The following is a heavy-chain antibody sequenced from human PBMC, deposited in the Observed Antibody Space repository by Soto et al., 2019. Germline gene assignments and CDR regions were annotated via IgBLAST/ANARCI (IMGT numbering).Heavy chain of an antibody. CDR3: AKEGAVSMGYFDL. CDR1: GFTFQNFA. J-gene: IGHJ4*02. V-gene: IGHV3-9*01. CDR2: IAWDGGSR. Sequence: EVQVAESGGGLVQPGRSLRLSCAASGFTFQNFAMHWVRQAPGKGLEWVSGIAWDGGSRGYAGSVKGRFTISRDNARNSLYLQMRSLRAEDTAMYYCAKEGAVSMGYFDLWGQGTLVIVSS. D-gene: IGHD6-19*01.